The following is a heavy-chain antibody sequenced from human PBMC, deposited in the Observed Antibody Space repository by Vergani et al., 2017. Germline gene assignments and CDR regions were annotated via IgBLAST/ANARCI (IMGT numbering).Heavy chain of an antibody. V-gene: IGHV2-5*01. Sequence: QITLKESGPTLAKPTQTLTLTCTFSGFPLSTSGVGVGWIRQPPGKALEWLALIYWNDDKRYSPSLKSRLTITKDTSKNQVVLTMTNMDPVDTATYYCAHRQGRYSSEKWYFDLWGRGTLVTVSS. CDR1: GFPLSTSGVG. D-gene: IGHD6-19*01. J-gene: IGHJ2*01. CDR2: IYWNDDK. CDR3: AHRQGRYSSEKWYFDL.